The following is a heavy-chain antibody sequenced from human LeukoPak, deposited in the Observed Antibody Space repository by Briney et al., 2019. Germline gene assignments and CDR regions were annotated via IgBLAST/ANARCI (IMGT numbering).Heavy chain of an antibody. J-gene: IGHJ4*02. CDR1: GGSISSSSYY. CDR3: ARDTSYLDY. V-gene: IGHV4-39*07. Sequence: PSETLSLTCTVSGGSISSSSYYWGWIRQPPGKGLEWIGSIYYSGSTYYNPSLKSRVTISVDTSKNQFSLKLSSVTAADTAVYYCARDTSYLDYWGQGTLVTVSS. CDR2: IYYSGST. D-gene: IGHD6-6*01.